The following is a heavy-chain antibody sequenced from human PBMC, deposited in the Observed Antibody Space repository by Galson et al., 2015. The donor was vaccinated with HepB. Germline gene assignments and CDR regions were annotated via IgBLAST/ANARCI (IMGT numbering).Heavy chain of an antibody. V-gene: IGHV4-39*01. D-gene: IGHD1-1*01. J-gene: IGHJ4*02. CDR3: ARYMRWTGTFDY. CDR1: GGSISSSSYY. Sequence: ETLSLTCTVSGGSISSSSYYWGWIRQPPGKGLEWIGSIYYSGSTYYNPSLKSRVTISVDTSKNQFSLKLSSVTAADTAVYYCARYMRWTGTFDYWGQGTLVTVSS. CDR2: IYYSGST.